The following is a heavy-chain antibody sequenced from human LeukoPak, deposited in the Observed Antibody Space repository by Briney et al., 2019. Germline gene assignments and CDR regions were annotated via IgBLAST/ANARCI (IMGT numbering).Heavy chain of an antibody. D-gene: IGHD5-18*01. CDR1: GYTFTSYG. CDR2: ISAYNGNT. CDR3: AGAGIQLWLYNWFDP. Sequence: GASVKVSCKASGYTFTSYGISWVRQAPGQGLEWMGWISAYNGNTNYAQKLQGRVTMTTDTSTSTAYMELRSLRSDDTAVYYCAGAGIQLWLYNWFDPWGQGTLVTVSS. V-gene: IGHV1-18*04. J-gene: IGHJ5*02.